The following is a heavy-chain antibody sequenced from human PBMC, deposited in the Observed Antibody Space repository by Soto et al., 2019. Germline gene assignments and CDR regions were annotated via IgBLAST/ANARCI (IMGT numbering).Heavy chain of an antibody. D-gene: IGHD3-10*01. CDR2: IYWDDSK. CDR3: AHAYGERSLY. V-gene: IGHV2-5*02. Sequence: QITLKESGPTLVKPTQTLTLTCTFSGFSLTTDRVGVGWIRQPPGEALGWRAVIYWDDSKTYRPSLESRLTITKHTSKHQVALTMTTMDSLHTATYYCAHAYGERSLYRGQGTLVTVSS. J-gene: IGHJ4*02. CDR1: GFSLTTDRVG.